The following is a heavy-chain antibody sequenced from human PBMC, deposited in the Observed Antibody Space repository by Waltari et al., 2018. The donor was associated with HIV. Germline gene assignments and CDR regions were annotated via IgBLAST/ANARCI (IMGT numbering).Heavy chain of an antibody. D-gene: IGHD2-2*01. J-gene: IGHJ6*02. V-gene: IGHV4-31*03. CDR1: GCPISRGGYF. CDR2: IYYSGST. Sequence: QVQLPESGPGLVKPSQTLSLTCPVSGCPISRGGYFVSWIRRHPGKGLEWSGYIYYSGSTYYNPSLKRRVTISVDTSKNQFSLKLSSVTAADTAVYYCARDCVGYCSSFSNYGMDVWGQGTTVTVSS. CDR3: ARDCVGYCSSFSNYGMDV.